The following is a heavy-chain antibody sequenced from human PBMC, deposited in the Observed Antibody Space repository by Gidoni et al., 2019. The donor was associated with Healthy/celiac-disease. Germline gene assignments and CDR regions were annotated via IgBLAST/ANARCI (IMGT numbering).Heavy chain of an antibody. D-gene: IGHD2-8*01. V-gene: IGHV3-21*01. CDR3: ARDAGYCTNGVCYVGNDY. Sequence: EVQLVESGGGLVKPGGSLSRSCAASGLSFCSYTLNWVRPAPGKGLEWVSSSSSSSSYIYYADSVKGRFTISRDNAKNSLYLQMNSLRAEDTAVYYCARDAGYCTNGVCYVGNDYWGQGTLVTVSS. CDR1: GLSFCSYT. J-gene: IGHJ4*02. CDR2: SSSSSSYI.